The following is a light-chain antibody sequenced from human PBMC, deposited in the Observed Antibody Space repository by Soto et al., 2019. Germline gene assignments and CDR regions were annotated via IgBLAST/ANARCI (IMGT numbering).Light chain of an antibody. Sequence: EIVMTQSPATLSVSPGERATLSCRTSQTVSSSLAWYQQKPGQAPRLLIYGASTRATGFPARFSGSGSGTEFTLTISSLQSEDFAVYYCQQYNNWPFTLGPGTKVDIK. CDR1: QTVSSS. CDR3: QQYNNWPFT. V-gene: IGKV3-15*01. CDR2: GAS. J-gene: IGKJ3*01.